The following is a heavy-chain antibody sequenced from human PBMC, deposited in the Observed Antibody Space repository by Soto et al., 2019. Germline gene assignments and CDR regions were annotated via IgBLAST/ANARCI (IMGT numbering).Heavy chain of an antibody. CDR2: ISAYNGNT. Sequence: QVQLVQSGAEVKKPGASVKVSCKTSGYTFTSYGISWVRQAPGQGLEWMGWISAYNGNTNYAQKLQGRVTMTSDTSTSTAYMELRSLRSDDTAVYYCARAMDLYSGSPRDAFDIWGQGTMVTVSS. D-gene: IGHD1-26*01. CDR1: GYTFTSYG. V-gene: IGHV1-18*01. J-gene: IGHJ3*02. CDR3: ARAMDLYSGSPRDAFDI.